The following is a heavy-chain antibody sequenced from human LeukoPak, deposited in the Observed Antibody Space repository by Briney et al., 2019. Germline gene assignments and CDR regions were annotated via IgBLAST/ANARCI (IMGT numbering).Heavy chain of an antibody. CDR2: ISYDGSNK. CDR3: AREDYGDYGIFDY. CDR1: GFTFSSYA. D-gene: IGHD4-17*01. V-gene: IGHV3-30-3*01. J-gene: IGHJ4*02. Sequence: GGSLRLSCAASGFTFSSYAMHWVRQAPGKGLEWVAVISYDGSNKYYADSVKGRFTTSRDNSKNTLYLQMNSLRAEDTAVYYCAREDYGDYGIFDYWGQGTLVTVSS.